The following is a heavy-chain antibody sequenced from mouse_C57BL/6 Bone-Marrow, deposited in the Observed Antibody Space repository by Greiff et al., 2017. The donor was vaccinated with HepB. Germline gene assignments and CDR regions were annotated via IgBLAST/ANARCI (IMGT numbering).Heavy chain of an antibody. J-gene: IGHJ3*01. Sequence: VQLQQSGPELVKPGASVKISCKASGYSFTGYYMNWVKQSPEKSLEWIGEINPSTGGTTYNQKFKAKATLIVDKSSSTAYMQLKSLTSEDSAVYYCAKKAFAYWGQGTLVTVSA. CDR2: INPSTGGT. CDR1: GYSFTGYY. V-gene: IGHV1-42*01. CDR3: AKKAFAY.